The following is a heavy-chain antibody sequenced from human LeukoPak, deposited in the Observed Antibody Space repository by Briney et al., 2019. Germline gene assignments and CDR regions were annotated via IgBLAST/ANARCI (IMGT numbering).Heavy chain of an antibody. J-gene: IGHJ4*02. CDR2: IYTSGST. D-gene: IGHD3-22*01. Sequence: SETLSLTCTVSGGSISSYYWNWIRQPAGKGLERIGRIYTSGSTNYNPSLKSRVTMSVDTSKNQFSLNLISMTAADTAVYYCARDLTDYYELDYWGQGTLVTVSS. CDR1: GGSISSYY. CDR3: ARDLTDYYELDY. V-gene: IGHV4-4*07.